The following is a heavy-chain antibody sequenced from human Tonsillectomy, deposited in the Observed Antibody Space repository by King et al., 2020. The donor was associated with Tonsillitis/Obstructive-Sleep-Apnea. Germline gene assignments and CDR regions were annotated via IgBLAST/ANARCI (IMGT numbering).Heavy chain of an antibody. D-gene: IGHD1-26*01. Sequence: VQLVESGAEMKKSGSTVKVSCKASGGTFDYYAISWVRQAPGQGLEWMGGIIPIFDTPKYALKFQGRVTIIADKSTSTVYMELSSLKSEDTAVYYCAMAWDPFPGYYSSYYMAVWGKGTTVTVSS. J-gene: IGHJ6*03. V-gene: IGHV1-69*06. CDR3: AMAWDPFPGYYSSYYMAV. CDR2: IIPIFDTP. CDR1: GGTFDYYA.